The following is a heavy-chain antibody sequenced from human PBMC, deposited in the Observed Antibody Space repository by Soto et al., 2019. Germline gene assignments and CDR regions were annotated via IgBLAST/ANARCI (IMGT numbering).Heavy chain of an antibody. CDR1: GFSFSTHA. Sequence: EVQLLESGGGLVQPGGSLRLSCAASGFSFSTHAMNWVRQAPGKGLEWVSIVNDVADTTYYAESVKGRFTISRDNSKKILYLQMDSVRGEDTAVYYCARDFRGGAGAYDMWGQGTAVTVSS. D-gene: IGHD3-10*01. V-gene: IGHV3-23*01. CDR2: VNDVADTT. CDR3: ARDFRGGAGAYDM. J-gene: IGHJ3*02.